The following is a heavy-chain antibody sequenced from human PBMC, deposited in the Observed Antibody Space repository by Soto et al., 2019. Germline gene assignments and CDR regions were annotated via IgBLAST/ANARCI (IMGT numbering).Heavy chain of an antibody. D-gene: IGHD2-15*01. Sequence: HLVESGGGVVQPGGSLRLSCAASGFAFSAFGMQWVRQTPAKGLEWVAVISYDGVNKNYPDSVKGRFTVSRDNSKNTLYLQMSTLTVDDTAVYYCAKYRRSVVYCDAFDIWGQGTLVAVSS. CDR1: GFAFSAFG. CDR3: AKYRRSVVYCDAFDI. CDR2: ISYDGVNK. J-gene: IGHJ3*02. V-gene: IGHV3-30*18.